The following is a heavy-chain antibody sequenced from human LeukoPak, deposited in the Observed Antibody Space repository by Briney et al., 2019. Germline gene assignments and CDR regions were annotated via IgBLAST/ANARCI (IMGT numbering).Heavy chain of an antibody. CDR3: AREGGAVDGPFDY. CDR2: ISSSSSYI. D-gene: IGHD3-16*01. J-gene: IGHJ4*02. Sequence: GVSLRLSCAASGFTFSSYSMNWVRQAPGKGLEWVSSISSSSSYIYYADSVKGRFTISRDNAKNTLYLQMNSLRAEDTAVYYCAREGGAVDGPFDYWGQGTLVTVSS. CDR1: GFTFSSYS. V-gene: IGHV3-21*01.